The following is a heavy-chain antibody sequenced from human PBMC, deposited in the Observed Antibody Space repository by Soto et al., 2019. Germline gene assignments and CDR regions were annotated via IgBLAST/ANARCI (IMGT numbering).Heavy chain of an antibody. V-gene: IGHV3-15*07. CDR1: GFTFSNAW. CDR2: IKSKTDGGTT. Sequence: GGSLRLSCGASGFTFSNAWMNWVRQAPGKGLEWVGRIKSKTDGGTTDYAAPVKGRFTISRDDSKNTLYLQMNSLKTEDTAVYYCTTDGDYDFWSGYYNRGLLDYWGQGTLVTVSS. D-gene: IGHD3-3*01. CDR3: TTDGDYDFWSGYYNRGLLDY. J-gene: IGHJ4*02.